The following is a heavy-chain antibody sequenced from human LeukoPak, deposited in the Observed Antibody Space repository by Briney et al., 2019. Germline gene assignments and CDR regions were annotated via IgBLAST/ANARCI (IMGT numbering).Heavy chain of an antibody. Sequence: GGSLRLSCAASGFTFSDLDMQWVHQARGKRLEWVSAIGTAGDTYYPASVKGRFTISRENGRNALYLQMNGLRADDTAVYCYGLDVWGQGTTVTVSS. J-gene: IGHJ6*02. CDR3: GLDV. CDR2: IGTAGDT. V-gene: IGHV3-13*01. CDR1: GFTFSDLD.